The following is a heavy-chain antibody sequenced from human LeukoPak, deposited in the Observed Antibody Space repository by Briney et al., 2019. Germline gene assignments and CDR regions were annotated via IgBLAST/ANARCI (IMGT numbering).Heavy chain of an antibody. CDR2: INPNSGGT. Sequence: EASVKVSCKASEYTFTGYYMHWVRQAPGQGLEWMGWINPNSGGTNYAQKFQGRVTMTRDTSISTAYMELSRLRSDDTAVYYCARESSGDYVYYYYYMDAWGKGTTVTVSS. V-gene: IGHV1-2*02. CDR1: EYTFTGYY. D-gene: IGHD4-17*01. CDR3: ARESSGDYVYYYYYMDA. J-gene: IGHJ6*03.